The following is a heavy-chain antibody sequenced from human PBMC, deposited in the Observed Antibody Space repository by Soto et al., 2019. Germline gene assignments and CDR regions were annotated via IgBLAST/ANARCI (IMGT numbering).Heavy chain of an antibody. J-gene: IGHJ4*02. CDR2: ISYDGSNK. D-gene: IGHD2-2*01. Sequence: GGSLRLSCAASGFTFSSYGMHWVRQAPGKGLEWVAVISYDGSNKYYADSVKGRFTISRDNSKNTLYLQMNSLRAEDTAVYYCAKGGLGHVVPAALIDYWGQGTLVTVSS. CDR3: AKGGLGHVVPAALIDY. CDR1: GFTFSSYG. V-gene: IGHV3-30*18.